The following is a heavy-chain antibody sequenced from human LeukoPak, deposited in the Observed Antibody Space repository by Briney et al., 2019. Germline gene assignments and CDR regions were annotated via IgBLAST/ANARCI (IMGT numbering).Heavy chain of an antibody. Sequence: GGSLRLSCAASGFTFSSYWMHWVRQAPGKGLVWVSRINSDGSSTSYADSVKGRFTISRDNAKNSLYLQMNSLRAEDTAVYYCARGTAYYYNSRQSYFDYWGQGTLVTVSS. V-gene: IGHV3-74*01. CDR1: GFTFSSYW. CDR3: ARGTAYYYNSRQSYFDY. CDR2: INSDGSST. D-gene: IGHD3-22*01. J-gene: IGHJ4*02.